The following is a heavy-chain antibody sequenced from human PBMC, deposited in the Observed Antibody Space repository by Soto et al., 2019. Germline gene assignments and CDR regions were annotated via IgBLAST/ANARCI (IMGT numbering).Heavy chain of an antibody. Sequence: QIHLVQSGAEVKKPGASVKVSCKGSGYGFTTYGITWVRQAPGQGLEWMAWISAHNGNTNYAQKLQGRVTVTRDTSRSTASMELRSQRSGVTDVYYGARGRYGDYWGQGALVTVSS. D-gene: IGHD1-1*01. CDR1: GYGFTTYG. CDR3: ARGRYGDY. CDR2: ISAHNGNT. V-gene: IGHV1-18*01. J-gene: IGHJ4*02.